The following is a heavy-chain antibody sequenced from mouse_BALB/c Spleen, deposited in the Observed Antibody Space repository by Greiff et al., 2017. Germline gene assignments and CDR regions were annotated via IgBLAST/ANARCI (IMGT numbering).Heavy chain of an antibody. V-gene: IGHV2-4-1*01. J-gene: IGHJ4*01. CDR1: GFSLTSYG. CDR3: ARKGFHGDYAMDY. CDR2: IWSGGST. Sequence: QVHVKQSGPGLVQPSQSLSITCTVSGFSLTSYGVHWVRQSPGKGLEWLGVIWSGGSTDYNAAFISRLSISKDNSKSQVFFKMNSLQADDTAIYYCARKGFHGDYAMDYWGQGTSVTVSS.